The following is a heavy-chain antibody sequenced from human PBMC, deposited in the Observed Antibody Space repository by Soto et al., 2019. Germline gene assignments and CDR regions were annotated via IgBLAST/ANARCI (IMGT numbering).Heavy chain of an antibody. CDR2: ISYDGSNK. Sequence: QVQLVESGGGVVQPGRSLRLSCAASGFTFSSYGMHWVRQAPGKGLEWVAVISYDGSNKYYADSVKGRFTISRDNSKNTLSLQMKSLRAEDTAVYYCAKGAVAGTVGYFDYWGQGTLVTVSS. V-gene: IGHV3-30*18. J-gene: IGHJ4*02. CDR1: GFTFSSYG. CDR3: AKGAVAGTVGYFDY. D-gene: IGHD6-19*01.